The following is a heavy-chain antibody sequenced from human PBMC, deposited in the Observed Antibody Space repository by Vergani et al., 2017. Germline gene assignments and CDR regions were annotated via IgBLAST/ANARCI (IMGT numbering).Heavy chain of an antibody. CDR2: IRGSGVSA. CDR3: TKQYFVSGNYLFDY. Sequence: EVQLLESGGGLVQPGGSLRLTCSASDFTFSNYAINWVRQAPGKGREWVSGIRGSGVSAYHTDSVKGRFTISRDNSKNRLFLQMNNLRTEDTARYYCTKQYFVSGNYLFDYGGQGILVTVSS. D-gene: IGHD3-10*01. CDR1: DFTFSNYA. V-gene: IGHV3-23*01. J-gene: IGHJ4*02.